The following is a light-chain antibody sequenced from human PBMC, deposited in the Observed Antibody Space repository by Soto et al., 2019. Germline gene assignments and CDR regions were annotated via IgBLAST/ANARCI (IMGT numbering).Light chain of an antibody. V-gene: IGKV3-15*01. J-gene: IGKJ5*01. CDR2: GAS. Sequence: IVMTQSPATLSVSPGERATLSCRASQSVSSNLAWYQQKPGQASRLLIYGASTRATGIPARFSGSGSGTDFTLTIRSLEPEDFAVYYCQQRSNWITFGQGTRLEIK. CDR3: QQRSNWIT. CDR1: QSVSSN.